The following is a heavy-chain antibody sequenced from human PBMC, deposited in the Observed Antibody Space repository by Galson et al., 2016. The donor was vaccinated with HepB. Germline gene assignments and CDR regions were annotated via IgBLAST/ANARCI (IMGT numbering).Heavy chain of an antibody. CDR3: AKPIRFLGGSFDL. D-gene: IGHD3-3*01. CDR1: GFTFDDYA. J-gene: IGHJ3*01. Sequence: SLRLSCAASGFTFDDYAMHWVRQAPGKGLEWVSGISWNSGNIDYGDSVKGRFTISRDNAKNTLFLQMNSLRPEDPALYYCAKPIRFLGGSFDLWGQGTMVTISS. CDR2: ISWNSGNI. V-gene: IGHV3-9*01.